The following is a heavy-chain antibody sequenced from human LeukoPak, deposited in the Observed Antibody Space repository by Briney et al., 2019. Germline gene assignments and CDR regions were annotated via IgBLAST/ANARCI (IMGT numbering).Heavy chain of an antibody. J-gene: IGHJ4*02. Sequence: PGGSLRLSCAASGFTFSNYAMTWVRQAPGKGLEWVSSISSSGADTYNADSVKGRFTISRDNSKNTLYLQMNSLRAEDTAVYYCAKSQWFGELPYIDYWGQGTLVTVSS. CDR3: AKSQWFGELPYIDY. CDR1: GFTFSNYA. D-gene: IGHD3-10*01. CDR2: ISSSGADT. V-gene: IGHV3-23*01.